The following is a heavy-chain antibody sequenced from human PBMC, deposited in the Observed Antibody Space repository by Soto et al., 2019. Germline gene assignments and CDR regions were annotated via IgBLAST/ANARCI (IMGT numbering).Heavy chain of an antibody. D-gene: IGHD6-19*01. Sequence: GGSLRLSCAASGFTFSSYAMHWVRQATGKGLEWVSAIGSAGDTYYPGSVKGRFTISRENAKNSLFLQMNSLRAEDTAVYYCARVKSSGWYFFDYWGQGTLVTVSS. J-gene: IGHJ4*02. CDR1: GFTFSSYA. V-gene: IGHV3-13*01. CDR3: ARVKSSGWYFFDY. CDR2: IGSAGDT.